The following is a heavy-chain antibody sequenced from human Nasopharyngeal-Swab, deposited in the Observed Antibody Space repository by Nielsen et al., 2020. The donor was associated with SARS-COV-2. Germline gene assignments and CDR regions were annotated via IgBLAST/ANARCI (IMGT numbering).Heavy chain of an antibody. Sequence: ASVQVSCKASGYTFTSYDINWVRQATGQGLEWMGWMNPNSGNTGYAQKFQGRVTMTRNTSISTAYMELSSLRSEDTAVYYCARGFRDSSGYWWIYAFDIWGQGTMVTVSS. CDR2: MNPNSGNT. CDR3: ARGFRDSSGYWWIYAFDI. V-gene: IGHV1-8*01. J-gene: IGHJ3*02. D-gene: IGHD3-22*01. CDR1: GYTFTSYD.